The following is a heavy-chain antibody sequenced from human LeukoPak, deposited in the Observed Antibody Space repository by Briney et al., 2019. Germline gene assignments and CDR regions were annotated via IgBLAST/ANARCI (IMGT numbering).Heavy chain of an antibody. D-gene: IGHD3-22*01. CDR1: GGSINNYY. CDR3: ARLSPDDSNTYYLQYDS. Sequence: TSETLSLTCTVSGGSINNYYWSWIRQPPGKGLEWIGYIYYSGSTNYNPSLKSRVTMSVDTSKNQFSLKLSSVIAADTAVYYCARLSPDDSNTYYLQYDSGGKGTRVTVSS. CDR2: IYYSGST. V-gene: IGHV4-59*01. J-gene: IGHJ4*02.